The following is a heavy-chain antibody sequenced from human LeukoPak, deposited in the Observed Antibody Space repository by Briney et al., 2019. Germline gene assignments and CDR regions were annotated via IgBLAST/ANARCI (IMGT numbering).Heavy chain of an antibody. CDR3: TTAGELPQYYFDY. CDR2: VKSKTEGGTT. V-gene: IGHV3-15*01. CDR1: GFTFSSYA. Sequence: GGSLRLSCAASGFTFSSYAMTWVRQAPGKGLEWVGRVKSKTEGGTTDYAAPVKGRFTISRDDSKNTLYLQMNNLKIEDTAVYYCTTAGELPQYYFDYWGQGTLVTVSS. J-gene: IGHJ4*02. D-gene: IGHD1-26*01.